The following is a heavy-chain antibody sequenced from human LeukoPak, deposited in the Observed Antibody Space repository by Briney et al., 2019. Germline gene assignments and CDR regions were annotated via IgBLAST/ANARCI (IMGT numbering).Heavy chain of an antibody. CDR3: ARAAGGGSSWYSYY. Sequence: PGGSLRLSCAASGFTVSSDYITWVRQAPGKGLEWVSVVYSGGETYYAESVKGRFTVSRDNAKNSLYLQMNSLRAEDTAVYYCARAAGGGSSWYSYYWGQGTLVTVSS. J-gene: IGHJ4*02. CDR1: GFTVSSDY. V-gene: IGHV3-66*01. CDR2: VYSGGET. D-gene: IGHD6-13*01.